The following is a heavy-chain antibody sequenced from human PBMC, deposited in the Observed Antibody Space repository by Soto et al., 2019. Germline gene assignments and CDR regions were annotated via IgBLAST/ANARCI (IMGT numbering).Heavy chain of an antibody. V-gene: IGHV3-30-3*01. CDR2: ITYDGTLK. J-gene: IGHJ4*02. CDR3: ASERTGYTPAY. Sequence: GGSLRLSCAPYGFNFYNYAMHWVRKAPGKGLEWVESITYDGTLKTYGETVRGRFTISSDDSMGTLFLQMESLSTDETAIYYGASERTGYTPAYWGQGTLVTVSS. CDR1: GFNFYNYA. D-gene: IGHD5-18*01.